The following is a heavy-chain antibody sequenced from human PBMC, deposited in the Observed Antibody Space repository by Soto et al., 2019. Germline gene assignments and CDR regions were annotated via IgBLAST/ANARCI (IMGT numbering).Heavy chain of an antibody. CDR3: ARIFDSSSWYPFDY. V-gene: IGHV2-26*01. D-gene: IGHD6-13*01. CDR1: GFSLSNARMG. Sequence: QVTLKESGPVLVKPTEPLTLTCTVSGFSLSNARMGVSWIRQPPGKALEWLAHIFSNDEKSYSTSLKSRLTISKDTSKSQVVLTMTNMDPVDTATYYCARIFDSSSWYPFDYWGQGTLVTVSS. J-gene: IGHJ4*02. CDR2: IFSNDEK.